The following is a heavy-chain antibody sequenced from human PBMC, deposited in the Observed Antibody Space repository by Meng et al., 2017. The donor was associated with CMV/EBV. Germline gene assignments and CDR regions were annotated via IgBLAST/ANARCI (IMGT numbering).Heavy chain of an antibody. D-gene: IGHD6-6*01. CDR3: AKEGSSSLGVAFDI. Sequence: GESLKISCAASGFTFSSYAMSWVRQAPGKGLEWVSAISCSSGSTYYADSVKGRFPISRDNSKNTLYLQMNSLRAEDTAVYYCAKEGSSSLGVAFDIWGQGTMVTVSS. V-gene: IGHV3-23*01. J-gene: IGHJ3*02. CDR1: GFTFSSYA. CDR2: ISCSSGST.